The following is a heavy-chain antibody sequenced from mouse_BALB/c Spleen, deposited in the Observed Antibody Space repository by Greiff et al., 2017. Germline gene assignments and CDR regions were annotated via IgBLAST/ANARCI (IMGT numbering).Heavy chain of an antibody. Sequence: VQLKESGGGLVQPGGSRKLSCAASGFTFSSFGMHWVRQAPEKGLEWVAYISSGSSTIYYADTVKGRFTISRDNPKNTLFLQMTSLRSEDTAMYYCARGSYGSSHWYFDVWGAGTTVTVSS. D-gene: IGHD1-1*01. CDR3: ARGSYGSSHWYFDV. J-gene: IGHJ1*01. V-gene: IGHV5-17*02. CDR1: GFTFSSFG. CDR2: ISSGSSTI.